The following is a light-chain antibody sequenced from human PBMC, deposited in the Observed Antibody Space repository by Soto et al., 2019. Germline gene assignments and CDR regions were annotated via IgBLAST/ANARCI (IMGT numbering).Light chain of an antibody. V-gene: IGKV1-39*01. CDR2: DAS. CDR3: QQSYGTPWT. Sequence: DIQMTQSPSSLSASVGDRVTITCRASQRISSFLNWYLHKPGKAPKLLIFDASNLQSGVPSRFSGSGSGTHFTLTVSTLQPEDFATYYCQQSYGTPWTFGQGTEV. J-gene: IGKJ1*01. CDR1: QRISSF.